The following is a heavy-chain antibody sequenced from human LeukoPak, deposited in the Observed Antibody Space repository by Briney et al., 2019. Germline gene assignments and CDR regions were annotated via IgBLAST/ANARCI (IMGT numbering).Heavy chain of an antibody. J-gene: IGHJ4*02. CDR2: IWYDGSNK. V-gene: IGHV3-33*01. CDR1: GFTFSSYG. Sequence: LRLSCAASGFTFSSYGMHWVRQAPGKGLEWVAVIWYDGSNKYYADSVKGRFTISRDNSKNTLYLQMNSLRAEDTAVYYCARDSTRSTGILYWGQGTLVTVSS. CDR3: ARDSTRSTGILY. D-gene: IGHD1-1*01.